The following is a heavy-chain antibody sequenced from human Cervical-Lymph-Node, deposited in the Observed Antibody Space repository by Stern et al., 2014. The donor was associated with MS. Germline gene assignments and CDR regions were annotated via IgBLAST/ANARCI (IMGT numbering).Heavy chain of an antibody. J-gene: IGHJ4*02. CDR1: GGSITSSSYY. CDR3: VRPDIMGTIWN. Sequence: VQLVESGPGLVKPSETLSLTCTVSGGSITSSSYYWGWIRQPPGRGLEYIGTVYYTGSTFYDPSLKSRVTLSVDPSKNPVDLKLPSVTAADTAVYYCVRPDIMGTIWNWGQGTLVTVSS. CDR2: VYYTGST. D-gene: IGHD1-26*01. V-gene: IGHV4-39*01.